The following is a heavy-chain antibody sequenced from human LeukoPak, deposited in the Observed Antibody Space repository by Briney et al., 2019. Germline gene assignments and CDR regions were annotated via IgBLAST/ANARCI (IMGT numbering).Heavy chain of an antibody. V-gene: IGHV4-39*01. CDR3: ANQIIVGATTPYVDY. CDR1: GGSISSSSYY. J-gene: IGHJ4*02. CDR2: IYYSGST. Sequence: SETLSLTCTVSGGSISSSSYYWGWIRQPPGKGLEWIVSIYYSGSTYYNPSLKSRVTISVDTSKNQFSLKLSPVTAADTAVYYCANQIIVGATTPYVDYWGQGTLVTVSS. D-gene: IGHD1-26*01.